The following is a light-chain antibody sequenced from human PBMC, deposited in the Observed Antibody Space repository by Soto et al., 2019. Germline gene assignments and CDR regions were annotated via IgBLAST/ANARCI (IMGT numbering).Light chain of an antibody. CDR1: SSNIGAGYD. V-gene: IGLV1-40*01. CDR2: GNS. J-gene: IGLJ2*01. Sequence: QSVLTQPPSVSGAPGQRVTISCTGSSSNIGAGYDVHWYQQLPGTAPKLLIYGNSNRPSGVPDRFSGSKSGTSASLAITGLQAEDESDYYCAAWYDSLNGPVVFGGGTKVTVL. CDR3: AAWYDSLNGPVV.